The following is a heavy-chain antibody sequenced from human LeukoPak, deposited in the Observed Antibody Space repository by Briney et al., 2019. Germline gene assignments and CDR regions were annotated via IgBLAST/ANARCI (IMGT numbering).Heavy chain of an antibody. CDR1: GFKFSSYA. Sequence: GGSLRLSCAASGFKFSSYAMTWVRQAPGKGLEWLSTISGSGDRTFYADSVKGRFTISRDNSKNTVYLQMNRLRGEDTAIYYCAKDATPYYWGQGTLVTVSS. V-gene: IGHV3-23*01. J-gene: IGHJ4*02. CDR2: ISGSGDRT. CDR3: AKDATPYY. D-gene: IGHD2-15*01.